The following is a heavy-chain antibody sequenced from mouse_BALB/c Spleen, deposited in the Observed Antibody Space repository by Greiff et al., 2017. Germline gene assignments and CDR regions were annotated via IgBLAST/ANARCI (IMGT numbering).Heavy chain of an antibody. CDR3: TRSGGYYYGSSWRYAMDY. Sequence: QVQLQQSGAELVKPGASVKLSCKASGYTFTSYYMYWVKQRPGQGLEWIGEINPSNGGTNFNEKLKSKATLTVDKSSSTAYMQLSSLTSEDSAVYYCTRSGGYYYGSSWRYAMDYWGQGTSVTVSS. CDR2: INPSNGGT. CDR1: GYTFTSYY. D-gene: IGHD1-1*01. J-gene: IGHJ4*01. V-gene: IGHV1S81*02.